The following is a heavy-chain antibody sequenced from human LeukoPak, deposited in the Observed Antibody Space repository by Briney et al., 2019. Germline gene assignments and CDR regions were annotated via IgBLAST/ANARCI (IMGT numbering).Heavy chain of an antibody. J-gene: IGHJ4*02. D-gene: IGHD3-22*01. CDR2: ISSSGSTI. V-gene: IGHV3-48*03. CDR1: GFTFSSYE. Sequence: GGSLRLPCAASGFTFSSYEMNWVRQAPGKGLEWVSYISSSGSTIYYADSVKGRFTISRDNAKNSLYLQMNSLRAEDTAVYYCARDPYYYDSSGCFDYWGQGTLVTVSS. CDR3: ARDPYYYDSSGCFDY.